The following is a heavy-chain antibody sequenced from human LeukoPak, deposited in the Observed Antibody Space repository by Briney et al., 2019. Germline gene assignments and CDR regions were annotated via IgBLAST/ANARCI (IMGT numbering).Heavy chain of an antibody. D-gene: IGHD6-19*01. Sequence: ASVKVSCKASGYTFTGYYMHWVRQAPGRGLEWMGWINPNSGGTNYAQKFQGRVTMTRDTSISTAYMELSRLRSDDTAVYYCAREQVAGTLFFDYWGQGTLVTVSS. J-gene: IGHJ4*02. V-gene: IGHV1-2*02. CDR2: INPNSGGT. CDR1: GYTFTGYY. CDR3: AREQVAGTLFFDY.